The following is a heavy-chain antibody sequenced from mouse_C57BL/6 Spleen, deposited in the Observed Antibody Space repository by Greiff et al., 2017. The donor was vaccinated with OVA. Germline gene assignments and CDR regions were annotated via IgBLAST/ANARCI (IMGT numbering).Heavy chain of an antibody. J-gene: IGHJ1*03. CDR1: GYTFTSYW. V-gene: IGHV1-64*01. CDR3: ARSTTLSCDV. Sequence: QVQLQQPGAELVKPGASVKLSCTASGYTFTSYWMPWVQQRPGQGLEWIGMIHPNSGSTNYNEKFKSKATLTVDKSSSTAYMQLSSLPSEDSAVDDCARSTTLSCDVWGTGTTVTVSS. CDR2: IHPNSGST. D-gene: IGHD1-1*01.